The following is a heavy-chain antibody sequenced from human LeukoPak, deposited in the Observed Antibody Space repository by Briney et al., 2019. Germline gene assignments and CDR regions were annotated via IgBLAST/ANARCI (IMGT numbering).Heavy chain of an antibody. V-gene: IGHV3-30*04. CDR3: AKVFVLMRGTPENWFDP. J-gene: IGHJ5*02. Sequence: QSGGSLRLSCAASGFTFSSYAMHWVRQAPGKGLEWVAVISDHGSEKYYADSVRGRFTISRDNSMDTLYLQMNSLRDEDTAIYFCAKVFVLMRGTPENWFDPWGQGTLVTVSS. D-gene: IGHD1-14*01. CDR1: GFTFSSYA. CDR2: ISDHGSEK.